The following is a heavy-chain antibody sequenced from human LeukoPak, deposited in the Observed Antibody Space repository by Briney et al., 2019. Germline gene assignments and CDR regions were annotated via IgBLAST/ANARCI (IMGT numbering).Heavy chain of an antibody. CDR2: ISGSGGST. CDR1: GFTFSSYA. Sequence: GGSLRLSCAASGFTFSSYAMSWVRQAPGKGLEWVSAISGSGGSTYYADSVKGRFTISRDNSKNILYLQMNSLRAEDTAVYYCAKDRCSNGIGCYYYYMDVWGKGTTVTISS. CDR3: AKDRCSNGIGCYYYYMDV. J-gene: IGHJ6*03. V-gene: IGHV3-23*01. D-gene: IGHD2-8*01.